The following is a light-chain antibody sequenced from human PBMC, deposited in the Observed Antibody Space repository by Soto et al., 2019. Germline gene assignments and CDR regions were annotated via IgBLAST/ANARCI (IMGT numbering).Light chain of an antibody. CDR2: GAS. Sequence: EIVSTQSPGTLSLSPGERATLSCRASQSVSRSTSLAWYQEKTGQAPRLLIYGASSRAVGVPDRFSGSGSGTDFTLTISRLEPEDFAVYYCQQYGDSPLTFGGGTKVE. J-gene: IGKJ4*01. CDR3: QQYGDSPLT. CDR1: QSVSRSTS. V-gene: IGKV3-20*01.